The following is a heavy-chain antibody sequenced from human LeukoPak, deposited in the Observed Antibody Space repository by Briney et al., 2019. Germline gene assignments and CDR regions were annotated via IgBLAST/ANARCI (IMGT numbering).Heavy chain of an antibody. Sequence: GGSLRLSCAASGFTFSNYGMHWVRQAPGKGLEWVAVISYDGSNKYYADSVKGRFTISRDESKNTLYLQMNSLRPEDTAVYYCARDEYRDYWGQGTLVTVSS. CDR1: GFTFSNYG. D-gene: IGHD6-6*01. CDR3: ARDEYRDY. V-gene: IGHV3-30*03. CDR2: ISYDGSNK. J-gene: IGHJ4*02.